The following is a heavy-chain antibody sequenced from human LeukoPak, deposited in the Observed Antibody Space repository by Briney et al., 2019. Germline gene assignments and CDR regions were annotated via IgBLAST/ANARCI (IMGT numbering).Heavy chain of an antibody. D-gene: IGHD6-19*01. CDR2: IYHSGST. CDR1: GYSISSGYY. Sequence: SETLSLTCTVSGYSISSGYYWGWIRRPPGKGLEWIGNIYHSGSTYYNPSLKSRGTISIDTSKNQFSLKLSSVTAADTAVYYCARAYSSAWYWNWFDPWGQGTLVTVSS. CDR3: ARAYSSAWYWNWFDP. J-gene: IGHJ5*02. V-gene: IGHV4-38-2*02.